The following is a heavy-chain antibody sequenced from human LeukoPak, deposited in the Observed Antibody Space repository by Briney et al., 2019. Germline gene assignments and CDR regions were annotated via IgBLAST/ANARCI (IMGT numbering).Heavy chain of an antibody. V-gene: IGHV3-21*01. J-gene: IGHJ4*02. D-gene: IGHD2-2*01. CDR1: GFTFSTYT. Sequence: GGSLRLPCAASGFTFSTYTMNWVRQAPGKGLEWVSSISSSSSNIYYADSVKGRFTISRDNAMNSVYLQMNSLRVEDTAVYYCARGYQRPDYWGQGTLITVSS. CDR3: ARGYQRPDY. CDR2: ISSSSSNI.